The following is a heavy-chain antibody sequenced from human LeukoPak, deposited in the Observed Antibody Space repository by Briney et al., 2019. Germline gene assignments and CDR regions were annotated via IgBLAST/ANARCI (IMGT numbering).Heavy chain of an antibody. V-gene: IGHV4-59*12. CDR3: ARELIPRILDY. J-gene: IGHJ4*02. CDR2: IYYSGST. CDR1: GGSISSYY. Sequence: PSETLSLTCTVSGGSISSYYWSWIRQPPGKGLEWIGYIYYSGSTNYNPSLKSRVTISVDTSKNQFSLKLSSVTAADTAVYYCARELIPRILDYWGQGTLVTVSS. D-gene: IGHD3-3*01.